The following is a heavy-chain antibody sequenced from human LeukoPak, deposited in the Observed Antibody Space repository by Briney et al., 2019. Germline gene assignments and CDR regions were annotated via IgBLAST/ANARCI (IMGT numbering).Heavy chain of an antibody. D-gene: IGHD2-15*01. CDR2: ISGSGGST. CDR1: GFTFSSYA. V-gene: IGHV3-23*01. Sequence: GGSLRLSCAASGFTFSSYAMSWVRQAPGKGLEWVSAISGSGGSTYYADSVKGRFTISRDNSKNTLYLQMNSLRAEDTAVYYCAKVAWEARYCSGGSCHNWFDPWGQGTLVTVSS. J-gene: IGHJ5*02. CDR3: AKVAWEARYCSGGSCHNWFDP.